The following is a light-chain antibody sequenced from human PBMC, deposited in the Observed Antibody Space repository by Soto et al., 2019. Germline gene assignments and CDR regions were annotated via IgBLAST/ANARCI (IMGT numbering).Light chain of an antibody. CDR3: QQYNNWPYT. J-gene: IGKJ2*01. V-gene: IGKV3-15*01. CDR1: QSLSSN. Sequence: EIVMTQSPDTLSVSPGERATLSCRASQSLSSNLAWYQQKPGQAPRLLIYGASTRATGIPARFSGSGSGTEFTLTISSLQSEDFAVYHCQQYNNWPYTFGQGTKLEIK. CDR2: GAS.